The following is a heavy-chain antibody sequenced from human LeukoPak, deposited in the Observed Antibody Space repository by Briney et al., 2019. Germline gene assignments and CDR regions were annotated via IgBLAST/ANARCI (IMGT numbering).Heavy chain of an antibody. J-gene: IGHJ4*02. CDR2: ISSSSSYI. Sequence: GGSLRLSCAASGFTFSSYSMNWVRQAPGKGLEWVSSISSSSSYIYYADSVKGRFTISRDNAKNSLYLQMNSLRAEDTAVYYCARKQQLVNYFDYWGQGTLVTVSS. D-gene: IGHD6-13*01. CDR1: GFTFSSYS. V-gene: IGHV3-21*01. CDR3: ARKQQLVNYFDY.